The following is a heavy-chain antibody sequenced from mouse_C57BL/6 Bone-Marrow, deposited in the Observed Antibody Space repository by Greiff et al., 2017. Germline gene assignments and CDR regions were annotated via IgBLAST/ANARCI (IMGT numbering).Heavy chain of an antibody. CDR1: GYTFTDYY. CDR2: INPYNGGT. CDR3: AQTITTVVAYYAMDY. V-gene: IGHV1-19*01. Sequence: VQLQQSGPVLVKPGASVKMSCKASGYTFTDYYMNWVKQSHGKSLEWIGVINPYNGGTSYNQKFKSKATLTVDKSSSTAYMELNSLTSEDSAVYYCAQTITTVVAYYAMDYWGQGTSVTVSS. D-gene: IGHD1-1*01. J-gene: IGHJ4*01.